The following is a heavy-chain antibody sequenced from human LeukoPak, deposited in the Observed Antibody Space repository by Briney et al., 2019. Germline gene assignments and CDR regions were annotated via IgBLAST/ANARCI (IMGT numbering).Heavy chain of an antibody. CDR1: GYTFTSYG. CDR2: ISAYNGNT. J-gene: IGHJ6*03. CDR3: AGLLGYCSSTSCYTSYYYYYYMDV. V-gene: IGHV1-18*01. Sequence: ASVKVSCKASGYTFTSYGISWVRQAPGQGLEWMGWISAYNGNTNYAQKLQGRVTMTTDTSTSTAYMELRSLRSDDTAVYYCAGLLGYCSSTSCYTSYYYYYYMDVWGKGTTVTVSS. D-gene: IGHD2-2*02.